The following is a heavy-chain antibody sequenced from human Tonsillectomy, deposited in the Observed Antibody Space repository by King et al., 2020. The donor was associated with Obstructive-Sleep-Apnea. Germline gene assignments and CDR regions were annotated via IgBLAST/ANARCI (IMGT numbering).Heavy chain of an antibody. CDR3: ARRRYSSGWFFFDY. D-gene: IGHD6-19*01. CDR2: IYYSGST. CDR1: GGSISSYY. J-gene: IGHJ4*02. Sequence: VQLQESGPGLVKPSETLSLTCTVSGGSISSYYWSWIRQPPGKGLEWIGYIYYSGSTNYNPSLKSRVTISVDTSKNQFSLKLSSVTAADTAVYYCARRRYSSGWFFFDYWGKGTLVTVSS. V-gene: IGHV4-59*01.